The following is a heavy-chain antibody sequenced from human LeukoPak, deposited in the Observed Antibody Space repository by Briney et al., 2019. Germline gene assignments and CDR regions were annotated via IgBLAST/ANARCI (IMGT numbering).Heavy chain of an antibody. D-gene: IGHD6-19*01. J-gene: IGHJ5*02. Sequence: SVKVSCKASGYTFTSFDFNWVRQATGQGLEWMGGIIPIFGTANYAQKFQGRVTITADESTSTAYMELSSLRSEDTAVYYCARDSSGWYFNWFDPWGQGTLVTVSS. CDR3: ARDSSGWYFNWFDP. CDR2: IIPIFGTA. V-gene: IGHV1-69*13. CDR1: GYTFTSFD.